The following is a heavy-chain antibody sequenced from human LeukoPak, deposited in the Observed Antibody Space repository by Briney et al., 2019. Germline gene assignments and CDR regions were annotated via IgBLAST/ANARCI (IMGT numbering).Heavy chain of an antibody. D-gene: IGHD6-19*01. CDR1: GGSISSSSYY. V-gene: IGHV4-39*01. CDR2: IYYSGST. J-gene: IGHJ4*02. Sequence: SETLSLTCTVSGGSISSSSYYWGWIRQPPGKGLEWIGSIYYSGSTYYNPSLKSRVTISVDTSKNQFSLKLSSVTAADAAVYYCARLSFGWYPFDYWGQGTLVTVSS. CDR3: ARLSFGWYPFDY.